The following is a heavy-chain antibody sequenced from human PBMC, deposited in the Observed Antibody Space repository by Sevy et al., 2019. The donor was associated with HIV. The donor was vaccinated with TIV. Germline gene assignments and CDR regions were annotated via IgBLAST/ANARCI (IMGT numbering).Heavy chain of an antibody. Sequence: GGSLRLSCAASGFTFSSYGMHWVRQAPGKGLEWVAVISYDGSNKYYADSVKGRFTISRDNSKNTLYLQMNSLRAEDTAVYYCAKKGEITIFGGGYYGMDVWGQGTTVTVSS. D-gene: IGHD3-3*01. J-gene: IGHJ6*02. CDR1: GFTFSSYG. CDR3: AKKGEITIFGGGYYGMDV. V-gene: IGHV3-30*18. CDR2: ISYDGSNK.